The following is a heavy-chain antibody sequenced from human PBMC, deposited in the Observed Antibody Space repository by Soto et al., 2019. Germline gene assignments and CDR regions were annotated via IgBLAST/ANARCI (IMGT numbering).Heavy chain of an antibody. CDR1: GFTFSSYS. CDR2: ISSSSSYI. Sequence: GGSLRLSCAASGFTFSSYSMNWVRQAPGNGLEWVSSISSSSSYIYYADSVKGRFTISRDNAKNSLYLQMNSLRAEDTAVYYCARDRDCSSTSCPYIFDYWGQGTLVTAPQ. CDR3: ARDRDCSSTSCPYIFDY. J-gene: IGHJ4*02. V-gene: IGHV3-21*01. D-gene: IGHD2-2*01.